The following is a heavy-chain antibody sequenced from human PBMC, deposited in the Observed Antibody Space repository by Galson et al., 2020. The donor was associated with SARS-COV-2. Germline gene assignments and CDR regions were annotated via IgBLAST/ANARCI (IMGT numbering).Heavy chain of an antibody. CDR3: AKDLSRGDFTWLDY. CDR2: ISGSGGST. V-gene: IGHV3-23*01. D-gene: IGHD4-17*01. J-gene: IGHJ4*02. CDR1: GFTFSSYA. Sequence: GGSLRLSCAASGFTFSSYAMSWVRQAPGKGLEWVPAISGSGGSTYYADSVKGRFTISRDNSKNTLYLQMNSLRAEDTAVYYCAKDLSRGDFTWLDYWGQGTLVTVSP.